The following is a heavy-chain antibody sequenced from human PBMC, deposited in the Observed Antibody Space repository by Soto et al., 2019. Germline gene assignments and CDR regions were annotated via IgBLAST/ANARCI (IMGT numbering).Heavy chain of an antibody. J-gene: IGHJ4*02. Sequence: QVQLVESGGGLVQPGGSLRLSCAASGFTFSDYYMSWIRQAPGKGLEWVSYISSSSSYTNYADSVKGRFTISRDNAKNSLYLQMNSLRAEDTAVYYCAREITMVRGVHYYFDYWGQGTLVTVSS. CDR2: ISSSSSYT. V-gene: IGHV3-11*06. CDR1: GFTFSDYY. D-gene: IGHD3-10*01. CDR3: AREITMVRGVHYYFDY.